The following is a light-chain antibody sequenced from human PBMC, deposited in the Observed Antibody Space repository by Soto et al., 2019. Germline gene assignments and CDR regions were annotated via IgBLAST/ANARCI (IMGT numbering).Light chain of an antibody. CDR1: SSDVGGFDY. Sequence: QSVLTQPASVSGSPGQSITISCTGTSSDVGGFDYVSWYQQHPGKAPKLMIYDVINRPSGVSDRFSGSKSANTASLTISGLQAEDEAHYYCSSFTSSTTEVFGGGTKLTVL. V-gene: IGLV2-14*03. J-gene: IGLJ2*01. CDR3: SSFTSSTTEV. CDR2: DVI.